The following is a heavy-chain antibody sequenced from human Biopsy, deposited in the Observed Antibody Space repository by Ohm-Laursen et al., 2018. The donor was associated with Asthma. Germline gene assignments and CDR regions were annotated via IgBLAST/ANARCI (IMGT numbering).Heavy chain of an antibody. CDR3: ARDVMEWYLPAFDF. CDR1: GFTFSNYA. D-gene: IGHD3-3*01. CDR2: GGSYYDGGLK. V-gene: IGHV3-30-3*01. J-gene: IGHJ4*02. Sequence: SLRLSCAASGFTFSNYAMHWVSQAPGKGLEWVAVGGSYYDGGLKYYADSVNGRFTVSRDDSKNTLYLQMNSLRPDDTAVYYCARDVMEWYLPAFDFWGQGTLVTVSS.